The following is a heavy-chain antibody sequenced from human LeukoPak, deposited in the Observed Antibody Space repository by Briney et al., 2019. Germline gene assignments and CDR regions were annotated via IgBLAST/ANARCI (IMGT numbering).Heavy chain of an antibody. D-gene: IGHD2-2*01. CDR2: IRYDGTNK. Sequence: GGSLRLSCAASGFTFSTYGVHWVRQAPGKGLEGVAFIRYDGTNKYYADSVKGRFTISRDIAKNSLYLQMESLRAEDTAVYYCARDRGYCRGTTCYAYYLDVWGKGTTVTVSS. CDR3: ARDRGYCRGTTCYAYYLDV. J-gene: IGHJ6*03. CDR1: GFTFSTYG. V-gene: IGHV3-30*02.